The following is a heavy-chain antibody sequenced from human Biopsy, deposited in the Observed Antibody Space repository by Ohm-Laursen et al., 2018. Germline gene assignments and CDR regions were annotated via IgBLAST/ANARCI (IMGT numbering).Heavy chain of an antibody. Sequence: GATVKISCKVSGYTLNELSMHWVRQTGGKGLEWMGGFAPENGKTIYAQKFQGRITMTEDTSTDTAYMELSSLRSEDTAVYYCAADINVWNVNYWGQGTQVTVSS. CDR1: GYTLNELS. CDR2: FAPENGKT. D-gene: IGHD1-1*01. J-gene: IGHJ4*02. CDR3: AADINVWNVNY. V-gene: IGHV1-24*01.